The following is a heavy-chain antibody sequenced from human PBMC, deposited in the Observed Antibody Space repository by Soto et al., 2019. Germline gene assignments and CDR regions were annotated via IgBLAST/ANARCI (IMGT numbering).Heavy chain of an antibody. CDR1: GGSISSSNW. Sequence: SETLFLTCAVSGGSISSSNWWSWVRQPPGKGLEWIGEIYHSGSTNYNPSLKSRVTISVDKSKNQFSLKLSSVTAADTAVYYWAREEGRYTSPYYYYGMDVWGQGTTVTVSS. V-gene: IGHV4-4*02. CDR3: AREEGRYTSPYYYYGMDV. D-gene: IGHD5-18*01. CDR2: IYHSGST. J-gene: IGHJ6*02.